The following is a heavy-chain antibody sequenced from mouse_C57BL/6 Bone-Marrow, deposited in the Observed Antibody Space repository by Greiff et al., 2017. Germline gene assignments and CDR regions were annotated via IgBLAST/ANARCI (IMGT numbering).Heavy chain of an antibody. CDR1: GFNIKDDY. V-gene: IGHV14-4*01. J-gene: IGHJ4*01. Sequence: EVQGVESGAELERPGASVKLSCTASGFNIKDDYMHWVKQRPEQGLEWIGWIDPENGDTEYASKFQGKATITADTSSNTAYLQLSSLTSEDTAVYYCTTHYYGSSYAMDYWGQGTSVTVSS. CDR3: TTHYYGSSYAMDY. D-gene: IGHD1-1*01. CDR2: IDPENGDT.